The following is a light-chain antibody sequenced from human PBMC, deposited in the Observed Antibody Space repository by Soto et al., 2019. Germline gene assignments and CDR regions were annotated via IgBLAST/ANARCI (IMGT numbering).Light chain of an antibody. V-gene: IGKV1-5*01. Sequence: DIQMTQSPSTLSASVGDRVTITCRASRSISDWLAWYQQKPGKAPELLIFDASSLKSGVPSRFSGSGSGTEFTLTISRLQPDDVATYYCLQYNSHSWTFGQGTKVEIK. CDR2: DAS. J-gene: IGKJ1*01. CDR1: RSISDW. CDR3: LQYNSHSWT.